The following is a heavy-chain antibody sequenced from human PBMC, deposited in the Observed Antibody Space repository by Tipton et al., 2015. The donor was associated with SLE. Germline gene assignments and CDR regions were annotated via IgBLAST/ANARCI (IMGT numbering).Heavy chain of an antibody. V-gene: IGHV1-2*06. CDR2: INPNSGGT. D-gene: IGHD4-17*01. Sequence: QSGPEVKKPGASVKVSCKASGYTFTGYYMHWVRQAPGQGLEWMGRINPNSGGTNYAQKFQGRVTMTRDTSISTAYMELSRLRSDDTAVYYCARGFPRDDCGDSDAFDIWGQGTMVTVSS. CDR3: ARGFPRDDCGDSDAFDI. J-gene: IGHJ3*02. CDR1: GYTFTGYY.